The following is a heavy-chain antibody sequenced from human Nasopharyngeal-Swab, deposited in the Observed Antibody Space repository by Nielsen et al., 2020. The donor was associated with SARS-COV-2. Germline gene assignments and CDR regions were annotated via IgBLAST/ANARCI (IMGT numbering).Heavy chain of an antibody. V-gene: IGHV1-18*04. CDR1: GYTFTSYG. Sequence: ASVKVSCKASGYTFTSYGISWVRQAPGQGLEWTGWISAYNVNTNYAQKLQGRVTMTTDTSTGTAYMELRSLRSDDTAVYYCARDQSKTIFGVVISSGAFDIWGQGTMVTVSS. D-gene: IGHD3-3*01. CDR2: ISAYNVNT. CDR3: ARDQSKTIFGVVISSGAFDI. J-gene: IGHJ3*02.